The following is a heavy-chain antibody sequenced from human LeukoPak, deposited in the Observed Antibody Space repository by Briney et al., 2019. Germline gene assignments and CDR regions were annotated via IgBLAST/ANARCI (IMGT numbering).Heavy chain of an antibody. J-gene: IGHJ5*02. CDR2: IYTSGST. D-gene: IGHD6-6*01. CDR1: GGSISSGDYY. Sequence: SETLSLTCTVSGGSISSGDYYWSWIRQPPGKGLEWIGYIYTSGSTNYNPSLKSRVTISVDTSKNQFSLKLSSVTAADTAVYYCARDRGESIAARRHNWFDPWGQGTLVTVSS. CDR3: ARDRGESIAARRHNWFDP. V-gene: IGHV4-30-4*01.